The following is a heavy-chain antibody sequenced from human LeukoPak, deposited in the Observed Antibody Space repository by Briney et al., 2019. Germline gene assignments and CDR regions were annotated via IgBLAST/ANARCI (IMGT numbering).Heavy chain of an antibody. Sequence: GESLQISCKGSGYSFGTYWIAWARQMPGKGLEGMGLINPGDSDTKYSPSFQGQVTISVDKSINTAYLQWRSLRASDTAMYYCARPRVIKSWDDPFDIWGQGTMVTVSS. D-gene: IGHD1-26*01. V-gene: IGHV5-51*01. CDR2: INPGDSDT. J-gene: IGHJ3*02. CDR3: ARPRVIKSWDDPFDI. CDR1: GYSFGTYW.